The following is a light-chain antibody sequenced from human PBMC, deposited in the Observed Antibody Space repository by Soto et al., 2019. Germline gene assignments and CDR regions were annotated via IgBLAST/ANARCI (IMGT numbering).Light chain of an antibody. V-gene: IGKV1-39*01. CDR2: AAS. CDR3: QQSYSTLFT. J-gene: IGKJ3*01. CDR1: QTIIRY. Sequence: DIQMTQSPSSLSASVGDRVTITCRASQTIIRYLNWYQQKPGRAPNLLIYAASSFQSGVPSRFSGSGSGTEFTLTLSSLQPEDFATYYCQQSYSTLFTFGPGTKVEIK.